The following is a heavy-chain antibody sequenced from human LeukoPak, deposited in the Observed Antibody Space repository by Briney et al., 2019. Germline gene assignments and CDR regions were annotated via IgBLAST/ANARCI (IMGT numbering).Heavy chain of an antibody. J-gene: IGHJ4*02. Sequence: GGSLRLSCAASGFTFDDYAMHWVRQAPGKGLEWVSGISWNSGSIGYADSVKGRFTISRDNAKNSLYLQTNSLRAEDTALYYCAKDISSGYYTLNFDYWGQGTLVTVSS. D-gene: IGHD3-22*01. CDR1: GFTFDDYA. CDR2: ISWNSGSI. V-gene: IGHV3-9*01. CDR3: AKDISSGYYTLNFDY.